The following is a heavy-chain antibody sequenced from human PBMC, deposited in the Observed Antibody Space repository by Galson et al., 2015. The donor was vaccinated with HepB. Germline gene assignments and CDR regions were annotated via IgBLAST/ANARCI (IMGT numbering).Heavy chain of an antibody. Sequence: SVKVSCKASGYTFTSYYMHWVRQAPGQGLEWMGIINPSGGSTSYAQKFQGRVTMTRDTSTSTVYMELSSLRSEDTAVYYCARGELHYYGSGSYYGYWGQGTLVTVSS. CDR1: GYTFTSYY. D-gene: IGHD3-10*01. V-gene: IGHV1-46*01. J-gene: IGHJ4*02. CDR2: INPSGGST. CDR3: ARGELHYYGSGSYYGY.